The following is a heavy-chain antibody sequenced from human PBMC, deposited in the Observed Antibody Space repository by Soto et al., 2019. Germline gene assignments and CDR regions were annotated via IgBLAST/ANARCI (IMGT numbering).Heavy chain of an antibody. D-gene: IGHD5-18*01. CDR2: IYSGGST. V-gene: IGHV3-53*01. CDR3: ARDRGYSYGYWNYYGMDV. J-gene: IGHJ6*02. Sequence: PGGSLRLSCAASGFTVSSNYMSWVRQAPGKGLEWVSVIYSGGSTYYADSVKGRFTISRDNSKNTLYLQMNSLRAEDTAVYYCARDRGYSYGYWNYYGMDVWGQGTTVTVSS. CDR1: GFTVSSNY.